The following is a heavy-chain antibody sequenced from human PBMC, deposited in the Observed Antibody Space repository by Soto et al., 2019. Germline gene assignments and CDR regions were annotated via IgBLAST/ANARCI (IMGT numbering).Heavy chain of an antibody. CDR2: ISGSGGGT. V-gene: IGHV3-23*01. Sequence: EVQLLESGGGLVQPGGSLRLSCAASGFTFSSYAMSWVRQAPGKGLEWVSAISGSGGGTYYADSVKGRFTISRDNSKNTLYLQMNSLRAEDTAVYYCATESGYCSSTSCSKRPYYYGMDVWGQGTTVTVSS. CDR3: ATESGYCSSTSCSKRPYYYGMDV. CDR1: GFTFSSYA. J-gene: IGHJ6*02. D-gene: IGHD2-2*01.